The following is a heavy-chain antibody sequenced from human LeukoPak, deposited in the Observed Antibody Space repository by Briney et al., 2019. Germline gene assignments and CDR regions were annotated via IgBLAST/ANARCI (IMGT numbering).Heavy chain of an antibody. D-gene: IGHD5-18*01. CDR3: ASYQRGYSYTY. V-gene: IGHV3-53*01. CDR1: GFTVSNNY. Sequence: HPGGSLRLSCAASGFTVSNNYMSWVRQAPGKGLAWVSVIYGDGSTYYADSVKGRFTISRDNSKNTLYLQMNSLRAEDTAVYYCASYQRGYSYTYWSQGSLVTVSS. CDR2: IYGDGST. J-gene: IGHJ4*02.